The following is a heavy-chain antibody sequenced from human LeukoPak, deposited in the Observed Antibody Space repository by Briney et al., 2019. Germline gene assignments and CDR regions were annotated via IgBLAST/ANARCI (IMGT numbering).Heavy chain of an antibody. D-gene: IGHD3-3*01. CDR3: ARALDYDFWSGYLWGSESGNLPYYFDY. Sequence: GASVKVSCKASGYTFTDYYMHWVRRAPGQGLEWMGWINPNSGGTNYAQKFQGRVTMTRDTSISTAYMELSRLRSDDTAVYYCARALDYDFWSGYLWGSESGNLPYYFDYWGQGTLVTVSS. V-gene: IGHV1-2*02. CDR2: INPNSGGT. J-gene: IGHJ4*02. CDR1: GYTFTDYY.